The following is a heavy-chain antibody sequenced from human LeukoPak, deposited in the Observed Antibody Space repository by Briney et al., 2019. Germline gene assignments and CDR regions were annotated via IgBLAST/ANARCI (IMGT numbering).Heavy chain of an antibody. CDR3: ARQRAAALWWFDP. CDR2: IYPGDSDT. Sequence: GEPLKISCKGSGYSFTSYWIGWVRQMPGKGLEWMGIIYPGDSDTRYSPSFQGQVTISADKSISTAYLQWSSLKASDTAMYYCARQRAAALWWFDPWGQGTLVTVSS. CDR1: GYSFTSYW. D-gene: IGHD6-13*01. J-gene: IGHJ5*02. V-gene: IGHV5-51*01.